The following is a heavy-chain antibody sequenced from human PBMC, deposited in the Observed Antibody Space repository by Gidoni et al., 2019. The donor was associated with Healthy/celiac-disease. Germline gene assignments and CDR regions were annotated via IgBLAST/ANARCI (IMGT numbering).Heavy chain of an antibody. J-gene: IGHJ5*02. CDR2: INAGNGNT. Sequence: QVQLVQSGAEVKKPGASVKVSCKASGYTFTSYAMHWVRQAPGQRLEWMGWINAGNGNTKYSQKFQGRVTITRDTSASTAYMELSSLRSEDTAVYYCARDAIVALTEDWFDPWGQGTLVTVSS. CDR1: GYTFTSYA. D-gene: IGHD5-12*01. CDR3: ARDAIVALTEDWFDP. V-gene: IGHV1-3*01.